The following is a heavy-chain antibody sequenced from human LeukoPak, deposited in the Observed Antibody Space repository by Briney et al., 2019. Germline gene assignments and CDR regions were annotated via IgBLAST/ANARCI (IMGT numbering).Heavy chain of an antibody. CDR2: ISGSGSPT. V-gene: IGHV3-48*02. Sequence: GGSLRLSCAASGFTFSSSSMSWVRQAPGKGLEWISYISGSGSPTSYADSVKGRFTISRDNAKNSLYLQVNSLRDEDTAVYYCARDLHFSFDYWGQGTLVTVS. D-gene: IGHD2/OR15-2a*01. CDR1: GFTFSSSS. CDR3: ARDLHFSFDY. J-gene: IGHJ4*02.